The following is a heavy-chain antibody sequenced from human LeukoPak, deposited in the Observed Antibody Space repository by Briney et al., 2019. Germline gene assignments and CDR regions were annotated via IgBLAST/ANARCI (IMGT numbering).Heavy chain of an antibody. D-gene: IGHD2-15*01. CDR2: INHSGST. J-gene: IGHJ4*02. CDR3: ASELQNSGHDY. Sequence: PSETLSLTCAVYGGSFSGYYWSWIRQPPGKGLEWIGEINHSGSTNYNPSLKSRVTISVDTSKNQFSLKLSSVTAADTAVYYCASELQNSGHDYWGQGTLVTVSS. CDR1: GGSFSGYY. V-gene: IGHV4-34*01.